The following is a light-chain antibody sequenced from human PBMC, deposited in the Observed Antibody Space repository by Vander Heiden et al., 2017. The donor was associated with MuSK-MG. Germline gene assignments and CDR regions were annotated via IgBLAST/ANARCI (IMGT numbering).Light chain of an antibody. J-gene: IGKJ4*01. CDR2: GAS. CDR3: QQDGSSRT. CDR1: QSVSSSY. V-gene: IGKV3-20*01. Sequence: DIGVTQSPGTLSLSPGERATLSCRASQSVSSSYLAWYQQKPGQAPRLLIYGASSRATGIPDRFSGSGSGTDFTLTSSRLEPEDFAAYYWQQDGSSRTFGGGTKVEIK.